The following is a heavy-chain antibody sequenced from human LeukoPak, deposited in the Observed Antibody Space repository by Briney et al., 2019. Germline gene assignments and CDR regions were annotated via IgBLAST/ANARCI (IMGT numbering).Heavy chain of an antibody. CDR3: AREEIAVAGTYYYYGMDV. V-gene: IGHV3-30-3*01. Sequence: GGSLRLSCAASGFTFSSYAMHWVRQAPGKGLEWVAVISYDGSNKYYADSVKGRFTISRDNSKNTLYLQMNSLRAEDTAVYYCAREEIAVAGTYYYYGMDVWGQGTTVTVSS. CDR2: ISYDGSNK. J-gene: IGHJ6*02. D-gene: IGHD6-19*01. CDR1: GFTFSSYA.